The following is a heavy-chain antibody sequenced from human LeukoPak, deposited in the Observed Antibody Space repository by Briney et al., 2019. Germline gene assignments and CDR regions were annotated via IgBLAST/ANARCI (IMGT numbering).Heavy chain of an antibody. CDR3: AKQSAGSAAWYSLHYDF. CDR1: GFTFNSYA. V-gene: IGHV3-23*01. CDR2: ISGNDDNK. D-gene: IGHD6-13*01. Sequence: GGSLRLSCAASGFTFNSYALSWVRQAPGKGLEWVSAISGNDDNKYYADSVKGRFTISRDNSKDTLYLQMNGLRAEDTAVYFCAKQSAGSAAWYSLHYDFWGQGTLVTVSS. J-gene: IGHJ4*02.